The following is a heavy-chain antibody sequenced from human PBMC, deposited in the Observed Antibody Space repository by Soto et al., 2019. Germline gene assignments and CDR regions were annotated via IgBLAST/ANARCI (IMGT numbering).Heavy chain of an antibody. Sequence: SETLSLTCAVYGGSFSGYYWSWIRQPPGKGLEWIGEINHSGSTNYNPSLKSRVTISVDTSKNQFSLKLSSVTAADSAVYHCARLEGLATISYYFDFWGPGALVTVSS. V-gene: IGHV4-34*01. D-gene: IGHD3-9*01. CDR3: ARLEGLATISYYFDF. CDR2: INHSGST. J-gene: IGHJ4*02. CDR1: GGSFSGYY.